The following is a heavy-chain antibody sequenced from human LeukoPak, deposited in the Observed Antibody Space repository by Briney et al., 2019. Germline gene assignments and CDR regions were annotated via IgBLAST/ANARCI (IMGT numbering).Heavy chain of an antibody. Sequence: GGSLRLSCAASGFTFSDHFMDWVRQAPGKGLEWVGRIRKKPNSYTTEYAASVKGRFTISRDDSKNSLYLQMNSLEAEDTGVYYCARVSAITGATDALDFWGQGAMVTVSS. CDR2: IRKKPNSYTT. D-gene: IGHD1-20*01. V-gene: IGHV3-72*01. CDR3: ARVSAITGATDALDF. CDR1: GFTFSDHF. J-gene: IGHJ3*01.